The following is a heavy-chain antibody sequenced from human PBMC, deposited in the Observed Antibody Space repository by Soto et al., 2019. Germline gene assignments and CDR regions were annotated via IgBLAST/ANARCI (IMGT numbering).Heavy chain of an antibody. J-gene: IGHJ1*01. Sequence: QVQLVQSGAEVKKAGSSVKVSCKASGGTFSSYAISWVRQAPGQGLEWMGGIIPIFGTANYAQKFQGRVTITADESTSTAYMELSSLRSEDTAVYYCARVPSPYGDYAFFQHWGQGTLVTVSS. CDR1: GGTFSSYA. V-gene: IGHV1-69*12. CDR2: IIPIFGTA. CDR3: ARVPSPYGDYAFFQH. D-gene: IGHD4-17*01.